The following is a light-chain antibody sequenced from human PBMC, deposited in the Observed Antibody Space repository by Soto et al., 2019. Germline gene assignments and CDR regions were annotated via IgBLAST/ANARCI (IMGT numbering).Light chain of an antibody. CDR3: ETLDSNTFVV. V-gene: IGLV4-60*03. J-gene: IGLJ2*01. CDR2: LERSGSY. CDR1: SGHSSYT. Sequence: QLVLTQSSSASASLGSSVKLTCTLSSGHSSYTIAWHQQQPGKAPRYLMKLERSGSYNKGSGVPDRFSGSSSGADRYLTVSNLLSEDEADYYCETLDSNTFVVFGGGTKLTVL.